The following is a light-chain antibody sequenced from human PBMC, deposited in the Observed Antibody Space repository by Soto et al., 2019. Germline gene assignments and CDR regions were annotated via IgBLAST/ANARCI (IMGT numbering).Light chain of an antibody. V-gene: IGLV6-57*04. Sequence: NFMLTQPHSVSESPGKTVTISCTRSSGSIASNYVQWYQQRPGSAPTTVIYEDNQTPSGVPDRFSGSIDSSSNHASLTISGLKTEDEADYYCQSYDGSYVVFGGGTKLTVL. J-gene: IGLJ3*02. CDR1: SGSIASNY. CDR3: QSYDGSYVV. CDR2: EDN.